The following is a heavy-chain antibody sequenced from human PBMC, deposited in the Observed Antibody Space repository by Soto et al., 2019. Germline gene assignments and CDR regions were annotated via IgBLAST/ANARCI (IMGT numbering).Heavy chain of an antibody. CDR1: GYTFTSYA. V-gene: IGHV1-3*01. D-gene: IGHD3-3*01. Sequence: ASVKVSCKASGYTFTSYAMHWVRQAPGQRLEWMGWINAGNGNTKYSQKFQGRVTITRDTSASTAYMELSSLRSEDTAVYYCARDGYYDFWSGYTPYYFDYWGQGTLVTVSS. CDR2: INAGNGNT. CDR3: ARDGYYDFWSGYTPYYFDY. J-gene: IGHJ4*02.